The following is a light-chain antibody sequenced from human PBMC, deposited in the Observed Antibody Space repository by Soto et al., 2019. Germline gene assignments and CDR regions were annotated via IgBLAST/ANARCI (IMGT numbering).Light chain of an antibody. CDR2: ANS. J-gene: IGLJ3*02. Sequence: QSALTQPPSASGTPGQRVTISCSGSSSNLGSRAVSWYQQVPGTAPKLLIYANSQRPSGVPDRFSASKSGTSASLAISGLRSEDETDYYCAAWDDILNGWVFGGGTKVTVL. CDR1: SSNLGSRA. V-gene: IGLV1-44*01. CDR3: AAWDDILNGWV.